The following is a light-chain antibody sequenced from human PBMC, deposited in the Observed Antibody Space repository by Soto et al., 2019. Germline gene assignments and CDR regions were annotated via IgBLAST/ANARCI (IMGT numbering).Light chain of an antibody. J-gene: IGKJ1*01. V-gene: IGKV3-20*01. CDR2: GAS. Sequence: EIVLTQSSGTLSLSPGERATLSCRASQSVSSSYLAWYQQKPGQAPRLLIYGASSRATGIPDRFSGSGSGTDFTLTIRRLQPEDFALYYCQQYGSSPRTLGQGTKVDIK. CDR1: QSVSSSY. CDR3: QQYGSSPRT.